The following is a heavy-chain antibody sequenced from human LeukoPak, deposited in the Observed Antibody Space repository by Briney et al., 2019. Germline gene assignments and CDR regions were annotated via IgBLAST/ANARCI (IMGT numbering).Heavy chain of an antibody. CDR3: AKETTTIDGVFDY. CDR2: IKQEGSET. J-gene: IGHJ4*02. V-gene: IGHV3-7*01. D-gene: IGHD4-11*01. CDR1: GFTFSNYW. Sequence: AGGSLRLSCAASGFTFSNYWINWVRLAPGKGLEWVANIKQEGSETYWVDCVKGRFTIARDKAKNSLYLQTDSLPDKHTAVYYCAKETTTIDGVFDYWGQGTVVSVS.